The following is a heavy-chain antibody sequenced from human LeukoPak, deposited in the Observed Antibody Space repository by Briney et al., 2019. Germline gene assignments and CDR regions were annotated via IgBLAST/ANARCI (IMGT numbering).Heavy chain of an antibody. Sequence: ASVKVSCKASGYTFTSYGISWVRQAPGQGLEWMGWISAYNGNTNYAQKLQGRVTMTTDTSTSTAYVELRSLRSDDTVVYYCAEGGYSSGWGYFDYWGQGTLVTVSS. CDR2: ISAYNGNT. CDR1: GYTFTSYG. CDR3: AEGGYSSGWGYFDY. J-gene: IGHJ4*02. D-gene: IGHD6-19*01. V-gene: IGHV1-18*01.